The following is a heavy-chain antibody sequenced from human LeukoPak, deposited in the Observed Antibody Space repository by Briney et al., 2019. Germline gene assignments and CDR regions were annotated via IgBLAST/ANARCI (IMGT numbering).Heavy chain of an antibody. CDR1: GFTVSSKF. CDR3: AKDEVTSGGGLDY. D-gene: IGHD3-16*01. CDR2: IYSGGIT. Sequence: GGSLRLSCAASGFTVSSKFMHWVRQAPGKGLEWVSVIYSGGITYYADSVKGRFTVSRDNSRNTMYLHMNSLKVEDAAVYYCAKDEVTSGGGLDYWGQGTLVTVSS. J-gene: IGHJ4*02. V-gene: IGHV3-53*01.